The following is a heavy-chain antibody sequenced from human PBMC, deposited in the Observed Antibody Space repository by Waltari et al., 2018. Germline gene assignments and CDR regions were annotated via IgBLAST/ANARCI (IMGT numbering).Heavy chain of an antibody. CDR1: GFTFGPYW. CDR3: ARDPHYSNFDY. D-gene: IGHD4-4*01. Sequence: EVHLVESGGGLVQPGGSLGLSCAASGFTFGPYWMTWVRTAPGKGLEWLANIKGDGSQKNYVDSVKGRFTISRDTANNSLYLQMNSLRAEDTAVYYCARDPHYSNFDYWGQGTLVTVSS. J-gene: IGHJ4*02. CDR2: IKGDGSQK. V-gene: IGHV3-7*01.